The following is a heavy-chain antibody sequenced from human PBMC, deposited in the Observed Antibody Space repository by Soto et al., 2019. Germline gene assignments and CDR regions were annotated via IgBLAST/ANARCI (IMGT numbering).Heavy chain of an antibody. CDR2: INPADGTT. CDR3: ASARGMAGAAERY. V-gene: IGHV1-46*03. J-gene: IGHJ4*02. CDR1: GYTFTNYY. D-gene: IGHD6-19*01. Sequence: QVQLVQSGAEVKKPGASVKVSCKASGYTFTNYYMHWVRQAPGQGLEWTGVINPADGTTNYGHKCHGGVTMTRDKTTNTGYMELSSLRSDETAIYYCASARGMAGAAERYWGQGTLVTVSS.